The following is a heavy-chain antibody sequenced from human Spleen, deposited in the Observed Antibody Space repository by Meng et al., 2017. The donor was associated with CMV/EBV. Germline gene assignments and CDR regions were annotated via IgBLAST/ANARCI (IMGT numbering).Heavy chain of an antibody. V-gene: IGHV1-18*04. D-gene: IGHD3-3*01. J-gene: IGHJ6*02. CDR2: VSAYKSNT. CDR1: YVFSGYG. Sequence: YVFSGYGITWVRQAPGRGVEWMGWVSAYKSNTNYAQKVQGRVTMAVATTTSTAYMELRSLQSDDTAVYYCARVDFPSSRKAYFGMDVWGQGTMVTVSS. CDR3: ARVDFPSSRKAYFGMDV.